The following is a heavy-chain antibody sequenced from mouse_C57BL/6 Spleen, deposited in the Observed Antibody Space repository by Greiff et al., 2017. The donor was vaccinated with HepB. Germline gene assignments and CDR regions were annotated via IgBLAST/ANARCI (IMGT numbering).Heavy chain of an antibody. CDR1: GYTFTDYY. CDR2: INPNNGGT. CDR3: ARYYYGSSSPYAMDY. V-gene: IGHV1-26*01. D-gene: IGHD1-1*01. Sequence: VQLQQSGPELVKPGASVKISCKASGYTFTDYYMNWVKQSHGKSLEWIGDINPNNGGTSYNQKFKGKATLTVDKSSSTAYMELRSLTSEDSAVYYCARYYYGSSSPYAMDYWGQGTSVTVSS. J-gene: IGHJ4*01.